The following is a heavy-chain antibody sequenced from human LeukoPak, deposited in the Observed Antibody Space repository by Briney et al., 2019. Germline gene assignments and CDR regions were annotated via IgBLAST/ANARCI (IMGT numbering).Heavy chain of an antibody. J-gene: IGHJ5*02. D-gene: IGHD5-24*01. CDR1: GLTFSSYA. CDR2: ISGSGGST. CDR3: ARDNSVRDEAWWFNP. Sequence: PGGSLRLSCAASGLTFSSYAMSWVRQAPGKGLEWVSAISGSGGSTYYADSVKGRFTISRDNSKNTLYLQMNSLRAEDTAVYYCARDNSVRDEAWWFNPWGQGTLVTVSS. V-gene: IGHV3-23*01.